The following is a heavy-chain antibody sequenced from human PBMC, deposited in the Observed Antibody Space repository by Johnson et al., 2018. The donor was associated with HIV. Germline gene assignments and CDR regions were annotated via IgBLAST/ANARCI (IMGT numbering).Heavy chain of an antibody. CDR2: IRYDGSNK. V-gene: IGHV3-30*02. CDR3: ARDYSKGDAFDI. J-gene: IGHJ3*02. D-gene: IGHD1-26*01. CDR1: GFTFSDYY. Sequence: QVQLVESGGGLVKPGGSLRLSCAASGFTFSDYYMSWIRQAPGKGLEWVAFIRYDGSNKYYADSVKGRFTISRDNSKNTLYLQMNSLRAEDTAVYYCARDYSKGDAFDIWGQGTMVTVSS.